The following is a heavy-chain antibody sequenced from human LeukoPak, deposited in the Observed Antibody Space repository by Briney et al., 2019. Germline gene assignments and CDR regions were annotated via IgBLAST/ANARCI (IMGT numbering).Heavy chain of an antibody. Sequence: GESLKISCKGSGYSFTSYWIGWVRQMPGKGLEWMGIIYPGDSDTRYSPSLHGQVTISADKSISTAYLQWSSLKASDTAMYYCATGTFFRPVGAIFLTWFDPWGQGTLVTVSS. CDR1: GYSFTSYW. CDR2: IYPGDSDT. CDR3: ATGTFFRPVGAIFLTWFDP. V-gene: IGHV5-51*01. D-gene: IGHD1-26*01. J-gene: IGHJ5*02.